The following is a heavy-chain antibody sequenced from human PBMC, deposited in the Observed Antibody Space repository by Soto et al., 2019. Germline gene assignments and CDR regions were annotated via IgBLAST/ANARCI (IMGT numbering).Heavy chain of an antibody. CDR2: VSYDCSNK. CDR3: ARGTRCGGDCWPGQVSNWYFDL. J-gene: IGHJ2*01. CDR1: GFTFSDHA. D-gene: IGHD2-21*02. Sequence: VPLLESGGGLVQPGGSLRLSCAASGFTFSDHALHWVRQALGRGLEWMAVVSYDCSNKYYGDSVKGRFSISRDKSKTTLSLQMNSLRPEDTALYCCARGTRCGGDCWPGQVSNWYFDLWGRGTQVIVSS. V-gene: IGHV3-30-3*01.